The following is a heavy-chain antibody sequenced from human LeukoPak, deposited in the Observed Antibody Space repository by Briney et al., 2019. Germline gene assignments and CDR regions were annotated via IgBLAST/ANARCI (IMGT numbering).Heavy chain of an antibody. CDR2: INHSGST. J-gene: IGHJ4*02. CDR1: GGSFSGYY. D-gene: IGHD2-2*02. Sequence: SETLSLTCAVYGGSFSGYYWSWIRQPPGKGLEWIGEINHSGSTNYNPSLKSRVTISVDTSKNQFSLKLSSVTAADTAVYYCARSSSSPGYCSSTSCYNLAYWGQGTLVTVSS. V-gene: IGHV4-34*01. CDR3: ARSSSSPGYCSSTSCYNLAY.